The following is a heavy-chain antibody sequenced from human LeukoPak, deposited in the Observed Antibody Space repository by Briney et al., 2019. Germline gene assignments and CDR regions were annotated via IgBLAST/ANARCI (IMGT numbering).Heavy chain of an antibody. CDR1: GDSISSSSYY. D-gene: IGHD3-22*01. V-gene: IGHV4-39*01. J-gene: IGHJ4*02. CDR3: ARHIGLVMVACDY. CDR2: IDYSGNT. Sequence: SETLSLTCTASGDSISSSSYYWGWIRQPPGKGLEWIGSIDYSGNTYYNPFLKSRVTISVDTSKHEFSLNLSSVTAADTAVYYCARHIGLVMVACDYWGQGTLVTVSS.